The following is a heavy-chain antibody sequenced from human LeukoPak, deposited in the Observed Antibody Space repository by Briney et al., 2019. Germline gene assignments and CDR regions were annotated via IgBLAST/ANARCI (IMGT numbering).Heavy chain of an antibody. D-gene: IGHD6-6*01. J-gene: IGHJ5*02. CDR1: GGSISSGGYS. V-gene: IGHV4-30-4*08. Sequence: PSETLSLTCAVSGGSISSGGYSWSWIRQPPGKGLEWIGHIFYTGSTNYSPSLKSRVSISVDTFKNQFSLKLSSVTAADTAVYYCARKYPDHWFDPWGQGTLVTVSS. CDR2: IFYTGST. CDR3: ARKYPDHWFDP.